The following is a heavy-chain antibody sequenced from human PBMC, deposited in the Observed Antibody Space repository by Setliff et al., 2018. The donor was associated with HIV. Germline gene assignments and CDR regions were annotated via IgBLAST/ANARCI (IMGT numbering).Heavy chain of an antibody. V-gene: IGHV1-8*02. J-gene: IGHJ6*03. CDR2: MTPYSGNT. CDR1: GDTFTSYD. D-gene: IGHD4-17*01. Sequence: GASVKVSCKTSGDTFTSYDINWVRQAAGHGLEWMGWMTPYSGNTGYAQKFQGRVSMTRNTSISTAYMELSSLRSEDTAVYYCATRGDLLGRRASTVTVYYYYLDVWGNGTTVTVSS. CDR3: ATRGDLLGRRASTVTVYYYYLDV.